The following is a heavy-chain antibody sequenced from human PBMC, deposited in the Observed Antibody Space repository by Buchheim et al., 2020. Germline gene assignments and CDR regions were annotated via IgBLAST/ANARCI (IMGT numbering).Heavy chain of an antibody. V-gene: IGHV4-59*01. D-gene: IGHD3-22*01. CDR1: GGSISSYY. J-gene: IGHJ3*02. CDR3: ARDTHYYDSSGYYPDAFDI. Sequence: QVQLQESGPGLVKPSETLSLTCTVSGGSISSYYWSWIRQPPGKGLEWIGYIYYSGSTNYNPSLKSRVTISVDTSKNQFSLKLSSVTAADTAVYYCARDTHYYDSSGYYPDAFDIWGQGT. CDR2: IYYSGST.